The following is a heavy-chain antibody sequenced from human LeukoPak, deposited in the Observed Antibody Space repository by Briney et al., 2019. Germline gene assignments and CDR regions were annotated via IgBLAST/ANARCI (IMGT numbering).Heavy chain of an antibody. D-gene: IGHD3-16*01. J-gene: IGHJ4*02. CDR3: ARFFPGGKEY. Sequence: GGSLRLSCAASGFTFSSYEMNWVRQAPGKGLEWVSYISSSSSYTNYADSVKGRFTISRDNAKNSLYLQMNSLRAEDTAVYYCARFFPGGKEYRGQGTLVTVSS. CDR2: ISSSSSYT. CDR1: GFTFSSYE. V-gene: IGHV3-21*05.